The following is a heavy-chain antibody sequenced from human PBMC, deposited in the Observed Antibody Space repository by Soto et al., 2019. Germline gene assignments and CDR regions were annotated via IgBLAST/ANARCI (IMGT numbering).Heavy chain of an antibody. CDR2: ISYDGSNK. CDR1: GFTFSSYA. V-gene: IGHV3-30-3*01. CDR3: ARDREEYCSGGSCYSGGY. J-gene: IGHJ4*02. D-gene: IGHD2-15*01. Sequence: QVQLVESGGGVVQPGRSLRLSCAASGFTFSSYAMHWVRQAPGKGLEWVVVISYDGSNKYYADSVKGRFTISRDNSKNTLYLQMNSLRAEGTAVYYCARDREEYCSGGSCYSGGYWGQGTLVSVSS.